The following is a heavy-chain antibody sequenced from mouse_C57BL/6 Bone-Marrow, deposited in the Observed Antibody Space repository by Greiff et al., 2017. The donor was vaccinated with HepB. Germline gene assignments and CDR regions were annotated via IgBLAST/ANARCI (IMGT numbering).Heavy chain of an antibody. CDR2: INPSNGGT. V-gene: IGHV1-53*01. J-gene: IGHJ1*03. Sequence: VQLQQPGTELVKPGASVKLSCKASGYTFTSYWMHWVKQRPGQGLEWIGNINPSNGGTNYNEKFKSKATLTVDKSSSTAYMQLSSLTSEDSAVYYCARSPYGNYFYWYFDVWGTGTTVTVSS. CDR3: ARSPYGNYFYWYFDV. D-gene: IGHD2-1*01. CDR1: GYTFTSYW.